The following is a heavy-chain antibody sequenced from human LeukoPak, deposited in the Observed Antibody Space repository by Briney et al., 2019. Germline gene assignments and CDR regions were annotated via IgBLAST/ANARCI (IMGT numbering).Heavy chain of an antibody. J-gene: IGHJ3*02. Sequence: PGGSLRLSCAASGFTFSSYWMSWVRQAPGKGLEWVANIKQDGSEKYYVDSVKGRFTISRDNAKNSLYLQMNSLRAEDTAVYYCAREVLRLEWELPAGGAFDIWGQGTMVTVSS. CDR1: GFTFSSYW. CDR3: AREVLRLEWELPAGGAFDI. V-gene: IGHV3-7*01. CDR2: IKQDGSEK. D-gene: IGHD1-26*01.